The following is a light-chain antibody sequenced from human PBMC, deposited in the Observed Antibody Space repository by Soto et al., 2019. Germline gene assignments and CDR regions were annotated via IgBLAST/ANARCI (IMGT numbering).Light chain of an antibody. CDR3: AAWDDSLKGPV. Sequence: QSVLTQPPSASGTPGQRVNISCSGSSSNIGSNYVNWYQQLPGTAPKLLTYGYNQRPSGVPDRISGSKSGTSASLAISGLQSEDEADYFCAAWDDSLKGPVFGGGTQLTVL. CDR1: SSNIGSNY. J-gene: IGLJ3*02. V-gene: IGLV1-44*01. CDR2: GYN.